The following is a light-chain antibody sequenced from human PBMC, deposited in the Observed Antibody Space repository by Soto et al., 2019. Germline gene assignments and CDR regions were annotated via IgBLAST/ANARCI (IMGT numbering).Light chain of an antibody. CDR3: QQYYTTPVT. V-gene: IGKV4-1*01. CDR2: WAS. CDR1: QTVLHGSNY. Sequence: DIVMTQSPDSLAVSLGERATINCKSSQTVLHGSNYLAWYLQKPGQPPKLLIYWASTRESGVPDRFSGSGSGTDFTLTISSLQAEDVAVYYCQQYYTTPVTFGQGTKVEIK. J-gene: IGKJ1*01.